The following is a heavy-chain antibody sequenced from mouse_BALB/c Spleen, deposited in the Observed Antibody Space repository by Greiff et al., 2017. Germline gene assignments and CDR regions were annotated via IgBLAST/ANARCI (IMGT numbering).Heavy chain of an antibody. CDR3: ARDYRYEDYYAMDY. CDR2: ILPGSGST. CDR1: GYTFSSYW. J-gene: IGHJ4*01. Sequence: QVQLQQSGAELMKPGASVKISCKATGYTFSSYWIEWVKQRPGHGLEWIGEILPGSGSTNYNEKFKGKATVTADTSSNTAYMQLSSLTSEDSAVYYCARDYRYEDYYAMDYWGQGTSVTVSS. V-gene: IGHV1-9*01. D-gene: IGHD2-14*01.